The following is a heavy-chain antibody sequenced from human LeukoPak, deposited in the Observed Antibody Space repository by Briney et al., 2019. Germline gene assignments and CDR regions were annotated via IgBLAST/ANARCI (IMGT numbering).Heavy chain of an antibody. D-gene: IGHD5-24*01. J-gene: IGHJ4*02. CDR3: AKSRSTMATITVFDY. V-gene: IGHV3-23*01. CDR1: GFTVSNNG. CDR2: ISSSGSTI. Sequence: HSGGSLRLSCVASGFTVSNNGLSWFRQAPGKGLEWVSYISSSGSTIYYADSVKGRFTISRDNSKNTLYLQMNSLRAEDTAVYYCAKSRSTMATITVFDYWGQGTLVTVSS.